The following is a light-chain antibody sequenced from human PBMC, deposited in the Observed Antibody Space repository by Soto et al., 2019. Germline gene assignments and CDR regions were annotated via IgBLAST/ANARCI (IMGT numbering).Light chain of an antibody. J-gene: IGKJ4*01. Sequence: EIVLTQSPGTLSVSPGETATLSCRASQTVSSNYVAWYQQKPGQAPTLLIYGATNRATGVPDNFSGGGSGTAFTLTIFSLEPEDSAIYICQQYGSSPPTFGVGTKVEIK. CDR3: QQYGSSPPT. V-gene: IGKV3-20*01. CDR2: GAT. CDR1: QTVSSNY.